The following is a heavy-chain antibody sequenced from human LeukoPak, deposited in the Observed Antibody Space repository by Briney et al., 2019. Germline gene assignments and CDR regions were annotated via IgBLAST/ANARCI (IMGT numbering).Heavy chain of an antibody. D-gene: IGHD2-15*01. CDR3: ARVAPQDYYFDY. CDR2: IYYSGST. Sequence: SETLSLTCTVSGGSISRYYWSWIRQPPGKGLEWIGYIYYSGSTNYNPSLKSRVTISVDTSKNQFSLKLSSVTAADTAVYYCARVAPQDYYFDYWGQGTLVTVSS. V-gene: IGHV4-59*01. J-gene: IGHJ4*02. CDR1: GGSISRYY.